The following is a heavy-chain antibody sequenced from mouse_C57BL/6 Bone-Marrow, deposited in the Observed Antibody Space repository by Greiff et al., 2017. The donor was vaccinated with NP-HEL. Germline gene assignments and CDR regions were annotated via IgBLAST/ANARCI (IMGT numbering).Heavy chain of an antibody. D-gene: IGHD6-5*01. CDR3: AKHSYDYYAMDY. J-gene: IGHJ4*01. CDR1: GYTFTDYY. V-gene: IGHV1-19*01. CDR2: INPYNGGT. Sequence: VQLQQSGPVLVKPGASVKMSCKASGYTFTDYYMNWVKQSHGKSLEWIGVINPYNGGTSYNQKFKGKATLTVDKSSSTGYMELNSLTSEDSAVYYCAKHSYDYYAMDYWGQGTSVTVSS.